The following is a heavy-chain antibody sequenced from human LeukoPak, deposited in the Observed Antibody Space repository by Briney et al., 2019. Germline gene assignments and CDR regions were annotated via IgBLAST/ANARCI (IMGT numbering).Heavy chain of an antibody. V-gene: IGHV3-21*01. J-gene: IGHJ4*02. CDR1: GFTFSSYS. CDR2: ISSSYI. Sequence: GESLRLSCAASGFTFSSYSMNWVRQAPGKGLEWVSSISSSYIYYADSVKGRFTISRDNAKNPLYLQMNSLRAEDTAVYYCARDGRRDYWGQGTLVTVSS. CDR3: ARDGRRDY.